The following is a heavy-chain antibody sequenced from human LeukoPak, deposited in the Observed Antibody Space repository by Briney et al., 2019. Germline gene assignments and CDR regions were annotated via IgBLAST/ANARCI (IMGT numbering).Heavy chain of an antibody. CDR2: IYTSGST. D-gene: IGHD5-18*01. J-gene: IGHJ3*02. Sequence: PSETLSLTCTVSGGSISSSYWSWIRQPAGKGLEWIGRIYTSGSTNYNPSLKSRVTMSVDTSKNQFSLKLSSVTAADTAVYYCARDRIQLWFIGDAFDIWGQGTMVTVSS. V-gene: IGHV4-4*07. CDR3: ARDRIQLWFIGDAFDI. CDR1: GGSISSSY.